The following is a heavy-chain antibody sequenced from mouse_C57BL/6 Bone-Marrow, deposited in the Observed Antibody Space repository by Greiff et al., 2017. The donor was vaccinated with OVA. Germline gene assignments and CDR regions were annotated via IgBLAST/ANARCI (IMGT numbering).Heavy chain of an antibody. V-gene: IGHV1-78*01. CDR3: ARQVVAYFDY. CDR2: IYPRDGST. D-gene: IGHD1-1*01. Sequence: QVQLQQSDAELVKPGASVKIPCKASGYTFTDYTIHWMKQSHGQGLEWIGYIYPRDGSTKYNEKFKGKATLTADKSSSTAYMQLNSLTSEDSAVYFCARQVVAYFDYWGQGTTLTVSS. J-gene: IGHJ2*01. CDR1: GYTFTDYT.